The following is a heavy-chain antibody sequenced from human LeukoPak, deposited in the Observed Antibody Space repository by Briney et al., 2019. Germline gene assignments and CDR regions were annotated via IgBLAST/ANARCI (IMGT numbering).Heavy chain of an antibody. CDR3: ARGQYSNYAGGFDY. CDR1: GGSISSYY. V-gene: IGHV4-59*12. D-gene: IGHD4-11*01. Sequence: PSETLSLTCTVSGGSISSYYWSWIRQPPGKGLEWIGYIYYSGSTNYNPSLKSRVTISVDTSKNQFSLKLSSVTAADTAVYYCARGQYSNYAGGFDYWGQGTLVTVSS. CDR2: IYYSGST. J-gene: IGHJ4*02.